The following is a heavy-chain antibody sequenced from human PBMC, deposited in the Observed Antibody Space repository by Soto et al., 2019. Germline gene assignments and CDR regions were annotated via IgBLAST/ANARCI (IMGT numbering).Heavy chain of an antibody. D-gene: IGHD1-7*01. Sequence: RSLTCAISADSVSTNIAAWGWIRQSPSRGLTWVGRTLYRSSNWYNEYEVSENSRIPIHPATSADQSSLPLISVTTEDTAVYYCARDAAPPLNYPHGMDVWGQGTAVTVSS. CDR3: ARDAAPPLNYPHGMDV. J-gene: IGHJ6*02. CDR1: ADSVSTNIAA. V-gene: IGHV6-1*01. CDR2: TLYRSSNWYN.